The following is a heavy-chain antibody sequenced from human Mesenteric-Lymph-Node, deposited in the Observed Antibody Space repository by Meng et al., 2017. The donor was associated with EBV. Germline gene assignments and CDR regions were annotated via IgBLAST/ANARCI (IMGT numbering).Heavy chain of an antibody. J-gene: IGHJ5*02. CDR2: IIPIFGTA. V-gene: IGHV1-69*01. CDR1: GGTFSSYA. CDR3: VLMVIAQNWFDP. D-gene: IGHD2-21*01. Sequence: QVQRVQSGAVVKKPWASVKVSCKAAGGTFSSYAISWVRQAPGQGLEWMGGIIPIFGTANYAQKFQGRVTITADESTSTAYMELSSLRSEDTAVYYCVLMVIAQNWFDPWGQGTLVTVSS.